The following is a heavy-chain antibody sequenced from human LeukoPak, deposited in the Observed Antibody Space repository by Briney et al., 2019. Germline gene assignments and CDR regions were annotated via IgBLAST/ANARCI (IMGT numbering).Heavy chain of an antibody. V-gene: IGHV4-61*02. Sequence: PAQTLSLTCTVSGYSISSGTYYWTWIRQPAGKGLEWIGRISTSGSTNYNPSLKSRVTMSVDTSKNQFSLKLSSVTAADTAVYYCARDTMVRGVIPTNFDYWGQGTLVTVSS. J-gene: IGHJ4*02. CDR2: ISTSGST. D-gene: IGHD3-10*01. CDR3: ARDTMVRGVIPTNFDY. CDR1: GYSISSGTYY.